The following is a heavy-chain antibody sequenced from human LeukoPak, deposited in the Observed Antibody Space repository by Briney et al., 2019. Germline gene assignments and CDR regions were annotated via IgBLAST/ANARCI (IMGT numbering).Heavy chain of an antibody. Sequence: ASVKVSCKASGYTFTGYYMHWVRQAPGQGLEWMGWINPNSGVTNYAQKFQGRVTMTRDTSISTAYMELSRLRSDDTAVYYCARDSRGGDFDYWGQGTLVTVSS. CDR2: INPNSGVT. CDR3: ARDSRGGDFDY. J-gene: IGHJ4*02. CDR1: GYTFTGYY. V-gene: IGHV1-2*02.